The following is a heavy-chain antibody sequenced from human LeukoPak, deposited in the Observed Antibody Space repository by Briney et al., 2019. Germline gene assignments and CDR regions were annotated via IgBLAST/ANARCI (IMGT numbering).Heavy chain of an antibody. CDR2: INPNSGGT. CDR1: GYTFTGYY. Sequence: ASVKVSCKASGYTFTGYYMHWVRQAPGQGLEWMGWINPNSGGTNYAQKFQGWVTMTRDTSISTAYMELSGLRSDDTAVYYCARAYSSGWYWDYWGQGTLVTVSS. D-gene: IGHD6-19*01. V-gene: IGHV1-2*04. CDR3: ARAYSSGWYWDY. J-gene: IGHJ4*02.